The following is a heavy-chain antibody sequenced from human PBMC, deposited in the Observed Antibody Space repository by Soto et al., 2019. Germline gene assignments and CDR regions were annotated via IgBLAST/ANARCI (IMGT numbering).Heavy chain of an antibody. CDR3: ARDLDCSSTSCYNGNWFDP. V-gene: IGHV4-59*01. Sequence: SETLSLTCTVSGGSISSYYWNWIRQPPGKGLEWIGYIYYSGSTNYNPSLKSRVTISVDTSKNQFSLKLSSVTAADTAVYYCARDLDCSSTSCYNGNWFDPWGQGTLVTVSS. CDR1: GGSISSYY. CDR2: IYYSGST. J-gene: IGHJ5*02. D-gene: IGHD2-2*02.